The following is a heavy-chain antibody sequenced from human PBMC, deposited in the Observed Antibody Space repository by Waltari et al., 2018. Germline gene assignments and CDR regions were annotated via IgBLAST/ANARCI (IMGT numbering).Heavy chain of an antibody. D-gene: IGHD5-18*01. CDR3: ARRGTDTAMAVWYFDY. J-gene: IGHJ4*02. CDR2: INHSGST. V-gene: IGHV4-34*01. Sequence: SWIRQPPGKGLEWIGEINHSGSTNYNPSLKSRVTISVDTSKNQFSLKLSSVTAADTAVYYCARRGTDTAMAVWYFDYWGQGTLVTVSS.